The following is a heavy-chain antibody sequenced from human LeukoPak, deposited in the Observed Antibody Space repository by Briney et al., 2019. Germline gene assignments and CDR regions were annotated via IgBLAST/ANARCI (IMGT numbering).Heavy chain of an antibody. CDR1: GFTFDDYT. Sequence: GGSLRLSCAASGFTFDDYTMHWVRQAPGKGLEWGSLISWDGGSTYYADSVKGRFTISRDNSKNSLYLQMNSLRTEDTALYYCAKDQDGYYYMDVWGKGTTVTVSS. D-gene: IGHD2-15*01. CDR3: AKDQDGYYYMDV. V-gene: IGHV3-43*01. CDR2: ISWDGGST. J-gene: IGHJ6*03.